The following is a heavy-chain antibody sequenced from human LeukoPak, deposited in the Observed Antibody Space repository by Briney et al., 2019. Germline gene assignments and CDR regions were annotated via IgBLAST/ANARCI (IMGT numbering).Heavy chain of an antibody. V-gene: IGHV4-34*01. D-gene: IGHD1-20*01. Sequence: PSETLSLTCAVYGGSFSGYYWSWIRQPPGKGLEWIGEINHSGSTNYNPSLKSRVTISVDTSKNQFSLKLSSVTAADTAVYYCARDAYNWKGGNWFDPWGQGTLVTVSS. CDR3: ARDAYNWKGGNWFDP. CDR2: INHSGST. J-gene: IGHJ5*02. CDR1: GGSFSGYY.